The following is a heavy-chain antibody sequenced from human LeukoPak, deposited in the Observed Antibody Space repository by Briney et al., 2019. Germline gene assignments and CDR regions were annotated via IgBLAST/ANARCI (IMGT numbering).Heavy chain of an antibody. D-gene: IGHD5-18*01. J-gene: IGHJ3*02. CDR3: ARGDTAGAFDI. CDR1: GGTFSSYA. Sequence: ASVKVSCKASGGTFSSYAISWVRQAPGQGLEWMGRIIPIFGTANYAQKFQGRVTITTDESTSTAYMELSSLRSEDTAVYYCARGDTAGAFDIWGQGTMVTVSS. V-gene: IGHV1-69*05. CDR2: IIPIFGTA.